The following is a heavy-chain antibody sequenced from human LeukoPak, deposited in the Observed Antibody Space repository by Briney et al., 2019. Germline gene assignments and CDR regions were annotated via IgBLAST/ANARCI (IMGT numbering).Heavy chain of an antibody. V-gene: IGHV5-51*01. CDR2: IYPGDSDT. CDR3: ARRGRWLFPDAFDI. J-gene: IGHJ3*02. Sequence: GESLKISCKGSGYSFASYWIGWVRQMRGKGLEWMGIIYPGDSDTRYSPSFQGQVTISADKSISTAYLQWSGLKASDTAMYYCARRGRWLFPDAFDIWGQGTMVTVSS. CDR1: GYSFASYW. D-gene: IGHD5-24*01.